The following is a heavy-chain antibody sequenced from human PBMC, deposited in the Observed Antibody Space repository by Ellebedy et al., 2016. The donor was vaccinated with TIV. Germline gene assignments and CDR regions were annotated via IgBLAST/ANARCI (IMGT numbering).Heavy chain of an antibody. J-gene: IGHJ5*02. CDR1: GGSIRSGGYY. CDR2: IYYSGST. V-gene: IGHV4-31*03. CDR3: ARDPALPRGRFDT. Sequence: MPSETLSLTCTVSGGSIRSGGYYWSWVRQHPGKGLEWIGYIYYSGSTYYNPSLKSRVTVSVDTSKNQFSLNLSSVTAADTAVYYCARDPALPRGRFDTWGQGTLVTVSS.